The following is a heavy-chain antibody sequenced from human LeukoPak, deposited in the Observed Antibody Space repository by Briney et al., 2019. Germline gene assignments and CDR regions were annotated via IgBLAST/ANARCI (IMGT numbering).Heavy chain of an antibody. CDR3: ARGCPRSSWAKNSYYFDY. Sequence: SETLSLTCAVYGGSFSGYYWSWIRQPPGKGLEWIGDINHSGSTNYNPSLKSRVTISVDTSKNQFSLKLSSVTAADTAVYYCARGCPRSSWAKNSYYFDYWGQGTLVTVSS. CDR1: GGSFSGYY. CDR2: INHSGST. V-gene: IGHV4-34*01. J-gene: IGHJ4*02. D-gene: IGHD6-13*01.